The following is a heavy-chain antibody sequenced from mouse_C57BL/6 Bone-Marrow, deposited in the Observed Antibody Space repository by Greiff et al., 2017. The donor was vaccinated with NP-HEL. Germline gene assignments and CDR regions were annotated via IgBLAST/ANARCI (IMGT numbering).Heavy chain of an antibody. D-gene: IGHD1-1*01. J-gene: IGHJ2*01. CDR3: ARSDYGSRGY. V-gene: IGHV1-19*01. Sequence: VQLKQSGPVLVKPGASVKMSCKASGYTFTDYYMNWVKQSHGKSLEWIGVINPYNGGTSYNQKFKGKATLTVDKSSSTAYMELNSLTSEDSAVYYCARSDYGSRGYWGQGTTLTVSS. CDR1: GYTFTDYY. CDR2: INPYNGGT.